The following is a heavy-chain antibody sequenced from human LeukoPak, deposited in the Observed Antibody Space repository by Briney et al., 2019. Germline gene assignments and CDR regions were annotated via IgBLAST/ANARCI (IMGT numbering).Heavy chain of an antibody. CDR3: ARDRSYSDTSGYYD. D-gene: IGHD3-22*01. V-gene: IGHV4-38-2*02. CDR1: GYSISSGYY. CDR2: INHSGST. Sequence: NSSETLSLTCTVSGYSISSGYYWSWIRQPPGKGLEWIGEINHSGSTNYNPSLKSRVTISVDTSKNQFSLKLSSVTAADTAVYYCARDRSYSDTSGYYDWGQGILVTVSS. J-gene: IGHJ4*02.